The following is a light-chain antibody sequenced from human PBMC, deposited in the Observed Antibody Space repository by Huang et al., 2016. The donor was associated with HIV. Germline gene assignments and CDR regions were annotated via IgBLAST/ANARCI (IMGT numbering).Light chain of an antibody. Sequence: EIVMTQSPATLSVSPGERATLSCRASQSVTSNLVWYQHKPGQPPRLLIYGASTRAAGAAARFNASGSGTEFTLTINSLQSEDFAVYYCQQYNKWPRTFGPGTKVDVK. CDR1: QSVTSN. J-gene: IGKJ3*01. V-gene: IGKV3-15*01. CDR2: GAS. CDR3: QQYNKWPRT.